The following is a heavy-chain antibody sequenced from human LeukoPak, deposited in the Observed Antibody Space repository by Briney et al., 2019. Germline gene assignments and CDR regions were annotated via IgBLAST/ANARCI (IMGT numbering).Heavy chain of an antibody. D-gene: IGHD6-13*01. CDR1: GGSISGGSYY. Sequence: SQTLSLTCTVSGGSISGGSYYWSWIRQPAGTGLEWIGCIYTSGSTNYNPSLKSRVTISVDTSKNQFSLKLSSVTAADTAVYYCARSGYSSSWYGRWDYYYYGMDVWGQGTTVTVSS. V-gene: IGHV4-61*02. J-gene: IGHJ6*02. CDR2: IYTSGST. CDR3: ARSGYSSSWYGRWDYYYYGMDV.